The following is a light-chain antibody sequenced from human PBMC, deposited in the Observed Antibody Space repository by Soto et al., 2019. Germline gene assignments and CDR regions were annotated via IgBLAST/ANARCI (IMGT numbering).Light chain of an antibody. Sequence: EIVMTQSPATLSVSPGERATLSCRASQSVSSNLAWYQQKPGQAPRLLIYGASTTATGIPARFSGSGSGTEFTLTISSLQSEDFAVYYCQQYNNWPPRDAFGQGTKVEIK. CDR2: GAS. V-gene: IGKV3-15*01. J-gene: IGKJ1*01. CDR1: QSVSSN. CDR3: QQYNNWPPRDA.